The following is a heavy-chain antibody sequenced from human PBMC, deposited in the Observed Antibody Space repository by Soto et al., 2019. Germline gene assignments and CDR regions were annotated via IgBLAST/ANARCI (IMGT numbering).Heavy chain of an antibody. J-gene: IGHJ6*02. CDR1: GGTFSIHS. V-gene: IGHV1-69*13. CDR2: IIPIFGPA. Sequence: SVKVSCKSSGGTFSIHSINWVRQAPGQGLEWMGGIIPIFGPANFAKKFQGRVTITADESTTTAYMELSSLTSEDTAVYYCATGSFTSTGGRIGYHYNAMDVWGQGTTVTASS. CDR3: ATGSFTSTGGRIGYHYNAMDV. D-gene: IGHD1-1*01.